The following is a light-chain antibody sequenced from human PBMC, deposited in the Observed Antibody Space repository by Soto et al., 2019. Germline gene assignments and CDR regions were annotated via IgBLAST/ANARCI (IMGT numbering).Light chain of an antibody. CDR1: SSDVGGYNY. CDR3: SSFTSTNTVL. J-gene: IGLJ2*01. V-gene: IGLV2-14*01. CDR2: NVS. Sequence: QPASVSGSPGQSITISCTGTSSDVGGYNYVSWYQQHPGKAPKLMIYNVSNRPSGVSNRFSGSKSGNTASLTISGLQAEDEGHYYCSSFTSTNTVLFGGGTKLTVL.